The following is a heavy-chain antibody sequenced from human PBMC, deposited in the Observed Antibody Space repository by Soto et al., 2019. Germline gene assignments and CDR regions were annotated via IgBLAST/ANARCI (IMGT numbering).Heavy chain of an antibody. CDR2: ISYDGSNK. CDR1: GFTVSSYA. J-gene: IGHJ4*02. V-gene: IGHV3-30-3*01. CDR3: ASDREGGWLVISQYFDY. D-gene: IGHD6-19*01. Sequence: QVQLVESGGGVVQPGRSLRLSCAASGFTVSSYAMHWVRQAPGKGLEWVAVISYDGSNKYYADSVKGRFTISRDNSKNTLYLQMNSLRAEDTAVYYCASDREGGWLVISQYFDYWGQGTLVTVSS.